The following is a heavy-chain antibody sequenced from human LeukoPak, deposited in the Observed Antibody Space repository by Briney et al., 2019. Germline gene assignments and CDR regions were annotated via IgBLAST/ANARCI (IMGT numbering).Heavy chain of an antibody. CDR1: GFTFSSYG. D-gene: IGHD3-16*01. CDR2: IWYDGSNK. V-gene: IGHV3-33*01. Sequence: GGSLRLSCAASGFTFSSYGMHWVRQAPGKGLEWVAVIWYDGSNKYYADSVKGRFTISRDNSKNTLYLQMNSLRAEDTAVYYCARVSWVTYYYDNWGQGTLVTVSS. CDR3: ARVSWVTYYYDN. J-gene: IGHJ4*02.